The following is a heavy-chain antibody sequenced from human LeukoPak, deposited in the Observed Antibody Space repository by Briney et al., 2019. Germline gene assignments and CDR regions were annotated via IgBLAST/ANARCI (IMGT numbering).Heavy chain of an antibody. CDR2: IIPIFGIA. CDR1: GGTFSSYA. V-gene: IGHV1-69*04. Sequence: ASVKVSCKASGGTFSSYAISWVRQAPGQGLGWMGRIIPIFGIANYAQKFQGSVTITADKSTSTAYMELSSLRSEDTAVYYCAGYCSSTSCQFDYWGQGTLVTVSS. D-gene: IGHD2-2*01. J-gene: IGHJ4*02. CDR3: AGYCSSTSCQFDY.